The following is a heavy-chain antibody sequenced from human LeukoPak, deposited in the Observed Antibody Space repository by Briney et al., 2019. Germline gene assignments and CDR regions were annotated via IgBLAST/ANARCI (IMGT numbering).Heavy chain of an antibody. CDR2: ISYDGSNK. J-gene: IGHJ4*02. V-gene: IGHV3-30*18. CDR1: GFTFSSYG. D-gene: IGHD6-13*01. CDR3: AKDQHSSSWYALPPGLDH. Sequence: GGSLRLSCAASGFTFSSYGMHWVRQAPGKGLEWVAVISYDGSNKYYADSVKGRFTISRDNSKNTLYLQMNSLRAEDTAVYYCAKDQHSSSWYALPPGLDHLGPGTLVTGSS.